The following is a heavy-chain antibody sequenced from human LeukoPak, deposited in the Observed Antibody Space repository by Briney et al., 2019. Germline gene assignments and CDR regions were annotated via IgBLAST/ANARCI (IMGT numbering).Heavy chain of an antibody. CDR1: GFTFRNYW. CDR3: VRDLILVWTPGDDFDH. Sequence: PGGSLRLSCAASGFTFRNYWMHWVRQAPGKGLEWVSRINERATIISYADSVKGRFTISRENARNTLYLQMNSLTDEDTAVYYCVRDLILVWTPGDDFDHWGQGTLVTVSS. V-gene: IGHV3-74*01. CDR2: INERATII. J-gene: IGHJ4*02. D-gene: IGHD3-16*01.